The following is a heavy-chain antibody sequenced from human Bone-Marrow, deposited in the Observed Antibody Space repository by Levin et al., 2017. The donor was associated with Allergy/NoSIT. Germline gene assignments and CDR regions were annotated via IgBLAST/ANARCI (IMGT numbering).Heavy chain of an antibody. J-gene: IGHJ3*01. D-gene: IGHD3-22*01. CDR3: ARDGDYDSSGHWGMGINDAFDL. CDR2: ISGYKART. V-gene: IGHV1-18*01. Sequence: PGGSLRLSCKASGYSFMTYGITWMRQAPGQGLEYMGWISGYKARTDYAAKFKGRVTLTTDTSTSTAYMELTSLRSDDTALYYCARDGDYDSSGHWGMGINDAFDLWGQGTMVTVSS. CDR1: GYSFMTYG.